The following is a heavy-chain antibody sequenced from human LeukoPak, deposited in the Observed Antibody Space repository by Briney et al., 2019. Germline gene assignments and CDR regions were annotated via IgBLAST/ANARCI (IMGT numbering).Heavy chain of an antibody. Sequence: GASVKVSCKASGYTFTGYYMHWVRQAPGQGLEWMGWINPNSGDTNYAQKFQGWVTMTRDTSISTAYMEPSRLRSDDTAVYYCARDPSGYSSDWYYFDYWGQGTLVTVSS. CDR1: GYTFTGYY. D-gene: IGHD6-13*01. V-gene: IGHV1-2*04. J-gene: IGHJ4*02. CDR3: ARDPSGYSSDWYYFDY. CDR2: INPNSGDT.